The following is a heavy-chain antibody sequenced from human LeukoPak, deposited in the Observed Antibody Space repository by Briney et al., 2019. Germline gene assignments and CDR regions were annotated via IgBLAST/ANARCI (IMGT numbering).Heavy chain of an antibody. J-gene: IGHJ4*02. CDR1: GYIITNAF. CDR3: AIEGAFGILTGCQDY. D-gene: IGHD3-9*01. V-gene: IGHV1-2*02. Sequence: ASVKVCCKASGYIITNAFIYWVQQAPGQGLEWMGWINPNNSDTNYVQKFQGRVTMTRDTSISTAYMEMTGMGYDDATVNYCAIEGAFGILTGCQDYWGQGTLVTVSS. CDR2: INPNNSDT.